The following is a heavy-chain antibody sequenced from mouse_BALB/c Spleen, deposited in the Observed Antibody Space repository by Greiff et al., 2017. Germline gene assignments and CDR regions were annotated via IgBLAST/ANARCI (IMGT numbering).Heavy chain of an antibody. CDR1: GYTFTSYW. V-gene: IGHV1-69*02. Sequence: VQLQQPGAELVRPGASVKLSCKASGYTFTSYWINWVKQRPGQGLEWIGNIYPSDSYTNYNQKFKDKATLTVDKSSSTAYMQLSSPTAEDSAVYYCTRLYGTYFDYWGQGTTVTVSS. D-gene: IGHD1-1*01. CDR2: IYPSDSYT. CDR3: TRLYGTYFDY. J-gene: IGHJ2*01.